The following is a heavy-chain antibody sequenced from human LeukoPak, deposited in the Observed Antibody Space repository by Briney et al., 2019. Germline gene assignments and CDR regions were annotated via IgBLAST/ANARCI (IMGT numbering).Heavy chain of an antibody. CDR3: AIARFWTGYALDY. CDR1: GGSISSGDYY. J-gene: IGHJ4*01. V-gene: IGHV4-30-4*08. CDR2: IYYSGST. D-gene: IGHD3/OR15-3a*01. Sequence: PSQTLSLTCTVSGGSISSGDYYWSWIRQPPGKALEWIGYIYYSGSTYYNPSLKSRVTISVDTSKNQFSLKLRSVTAADTAVYYWAIARFWTGYALDYWGHGTLVPVSS.